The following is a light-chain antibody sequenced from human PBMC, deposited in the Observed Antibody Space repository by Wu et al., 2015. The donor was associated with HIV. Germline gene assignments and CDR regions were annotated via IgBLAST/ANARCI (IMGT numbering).Light chain of an antibody. Sequence: GDRVTITCRTSQGISSALAWYQQKPGKAPNLLIYDASNLESGVPSRFSGSGSGTDFTLTISSLQPEDFATYYCQQFNSYPITFGQGTRLEIK. CDR3: QQFNSYPIT. CDR1: QGISSA. CDR2: DAS. V-gene: IGKV1-13*02. J-gene: IGKJ5*01.